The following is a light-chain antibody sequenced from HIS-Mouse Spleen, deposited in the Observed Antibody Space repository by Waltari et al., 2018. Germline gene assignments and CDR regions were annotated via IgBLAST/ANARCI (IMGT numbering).Light chain of an antibody. V-gene: IGLV3-10*01. Sequence: YELTQPPSVSVSPGQTARITCTGAAVLNNYAYLYQQKSGQAPVLVLYEDSKRPSGIPERFSGSSSGTMATLTISGAQVEDEADYYCYSTDSSGNHRVFGGGTKLTVL. J-gene: IGLJ2*01. CDR3: YSTDSSGNHRV. CDR2: EDS. CDR1: AVLNNY.